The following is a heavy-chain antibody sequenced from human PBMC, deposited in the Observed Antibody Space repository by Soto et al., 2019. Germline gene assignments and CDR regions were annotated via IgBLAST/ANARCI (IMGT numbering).Heavy chain of an antibody. Sequence: GGSLRLSCAASGFTFSSYAMSWVRRSPGKGLEWVSLISGGGGSTYYADSVKGRFTIFRENSNNTLFLQMNSLRADDTAVYYCAKLYDSSTFDYWGQGTLVTVSS. V-gene: IGHV3-23*01. CDR1: GFTFSSYA. CDR2: ISGGGGST. D-gene: IGHD3-22*01. CDR3: AKLYDSSTFDY. J-gene: IGHJ4*02.